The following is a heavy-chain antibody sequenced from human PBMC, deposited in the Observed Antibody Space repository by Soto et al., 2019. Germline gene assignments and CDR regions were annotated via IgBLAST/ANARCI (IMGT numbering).Heavy chain of an antibody. CDR3: ARERHTRVLRFLYYMDV. Sequence: SETLSLTCTVSGGSISSSRYYWGWIRQPPGKGLEWIGSINYSGSTYYNPSLKSRVTISVDTSKNQFSLKLSSVTAADTAVYYCARERHTRVLRFLYYMDVWGKGTTVTVSS. CDR2: INYSGST. V-gene: IGHV4-39*07. D-gene: IGHD3-3*01. CDR1: GGSISSSRYY. J-gene: IGHJ6*03.